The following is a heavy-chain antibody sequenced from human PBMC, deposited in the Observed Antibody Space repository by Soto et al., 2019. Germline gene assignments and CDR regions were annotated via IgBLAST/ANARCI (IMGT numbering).Heavy chain of an antibody. CDR1: GGSISSGGYY. CDR2: IYYSGST. J-gene: IGHJ4*02. Sequence: QVQLQESGPGLVKPSQTLSLTCTVSGGSISSGGYYWSWIRQHPGKGLEWIGYIYYSGSTYYNPSLKGRVTISVDTSKNQFSLKLSSVTAADTAVYYCARLSSGWYFFDYWGQGTLVTVSS. CDR3: ARLSSGWYFFDY. V-gene: IGHV4-31*03. D-gene: IGHD6-19*01.